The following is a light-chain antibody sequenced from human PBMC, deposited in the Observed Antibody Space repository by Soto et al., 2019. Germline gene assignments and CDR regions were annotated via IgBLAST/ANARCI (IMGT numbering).Light chain of an antibody. Sequence: EILMTQSPATLSVSPGERATLSCRASQSLNRNLAWYQQKPGQAPRLIIYGASTRASGIPARFSGSGSGTEFTLTIRSLQCEDFYLYYCLHYNDSPPSFTFGHNTQVDL. J-gene: IGKJ3*01. CDR3: LHYNDSPPSFT. CDR1: QSLNRN. CDR2: GAS. V-gene: IGKV3D-15*01.